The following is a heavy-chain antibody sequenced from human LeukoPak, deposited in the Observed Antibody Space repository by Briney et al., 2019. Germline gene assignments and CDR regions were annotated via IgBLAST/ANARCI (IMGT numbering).Heavy chain of an antibody. D-gene: IGHD1-26*01. CDR1: GFTFSTYN. J-gene: IGHJ4*02. CDR2: IKPDGSLI. CDR3: AKWELYSGFYYIDY. Sequence: PGGSLRLSCVASGFTFSTYNMNWVRQGPGKGLEWVANIKPDGSLIYYVDSVKGRFTISRDNAKNSLYLQMNSLGAEDTAVYYCAKWELYSGFYYIDYWGQGTLATVSS. V-gene: IGHV3-7*01.